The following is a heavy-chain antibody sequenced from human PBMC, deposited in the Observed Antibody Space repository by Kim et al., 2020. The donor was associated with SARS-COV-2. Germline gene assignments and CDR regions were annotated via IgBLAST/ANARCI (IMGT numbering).Heavy chain of an antibody. CDR3: ARVGSGYGDQSDY. Sequence: YAQKFQGRVTITADKSTSTAYMELSSLRSEDTAVYYCARVGSGYGDQSDYWGQGTLVTVSS. V-gene: IGHV1-69*04. D-gene: IGHD4-17*01. J-gene: IGHJ4*02.